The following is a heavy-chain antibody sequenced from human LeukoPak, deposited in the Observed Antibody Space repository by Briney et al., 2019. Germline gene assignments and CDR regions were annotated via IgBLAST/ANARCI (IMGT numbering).Heavy chain of an antibody. CDR2: IYYSGST. CDR3: ARLRPVAGYDAFDI. J-gene: IGHJ3*02. Sequence: SETLSLTCSVSGGSISSSYWSWIRHPPGKGLEWIGYIYYSGSTNYNPSLKSRVTVSVDTSKNQFSLKLTSVTAAVTAAYYCARLRPVAGYDAFDIWGHGTMVTVSS. D-gene: IGHD6-19*01. V-gene: IGHV4-59*08. CDR1: GGSISSSY.